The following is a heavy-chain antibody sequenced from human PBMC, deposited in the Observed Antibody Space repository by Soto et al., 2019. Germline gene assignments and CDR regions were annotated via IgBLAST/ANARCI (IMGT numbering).Heavy chain of an antibody. CDR2: IWYDGSNK. Sequence: GGSLRLSCAASGFTFSSYGMHWVRQAPGKGLEWVAVIWYDGSNKYYADSVKGRFTISRDNSKNTLYLQLNSLRAEDTAAYYCARQRSWGGYCSGGSCYRAYYYYGMDVWGQGTTVTVSS. CDR1: GFTFSSYG. D-gene: IGHD2-15*01. J-gene: IGHJ6*02. CDR3: ARQRSWGGYCSGGSCYRAYYYYGMDV. V-gene: IGHV3-33*01.